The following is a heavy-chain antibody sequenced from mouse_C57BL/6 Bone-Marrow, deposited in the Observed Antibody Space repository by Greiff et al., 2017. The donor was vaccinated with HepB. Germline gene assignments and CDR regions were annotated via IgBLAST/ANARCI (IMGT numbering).Heavy chain of an antibody. Sequence: QVQLQQSGAELVRPGTSVKMSCKASGYTFTNYWIGWAKQRPGHGLEWIGDIYPGGGYTNYNEKFKGKATLTADKSSSTAYMQFSSLTSEDSAIYYCARSIYDGNYVHYFDYWGQGTTLTVSS. J-gene: IGHJ2*01. V-gene: IGHV1-63*01. D-gene: IGHD2-1*01. CDR1: GYTFTNYW. CDR3: ARSIYDGNYVHYFDY. CDR2: IYPGGGYT.